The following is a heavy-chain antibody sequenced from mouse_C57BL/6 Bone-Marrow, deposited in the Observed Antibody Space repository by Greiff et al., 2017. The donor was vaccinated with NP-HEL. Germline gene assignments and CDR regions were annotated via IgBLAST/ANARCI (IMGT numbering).Heavy chain of an antibody. CDR1: GYTFTSYW. Sequence: VQLQQSGAELVKPGASVKLSCKASGYTFTSYWMHWVKQRPGQGLEWIGMIHPNSGSTNYNEKFKSKATLNVDKSSSTAYMQLSLLTSEDSSVYYCARTYDGYSAWFAYWGQGTLVTVSA. CDR2: IHPNSGST. CDR3: ARTYDGYSAWFAY. V-gene: IGHV1-64*01. D-gene: IGHD2-3*01. J-gene: IGHJ3*01.